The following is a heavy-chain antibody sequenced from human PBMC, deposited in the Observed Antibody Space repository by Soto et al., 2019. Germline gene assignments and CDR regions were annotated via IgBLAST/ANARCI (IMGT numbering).Heavy chain of an antibody. D-gene: IGHD4-17*01. Sequence: QVQLVQSGAEVKKPGASVKVSCKASGYTFTSYDLNWVLQATGQGLEWMGWMNPNRGNTGYAQKFQGRVTMTRNTYISTAYMELSSLRSEDTAVYYCARSLTAVTTNWFDPWGQGTLVTVSS. J-gene: IGHJ5*02. CDR2: MNPNRGNT. CDR3: ARSLTAVTTNWFDP. CDR1: GYTFTSYD. V-gene: IGHV1-8*01.